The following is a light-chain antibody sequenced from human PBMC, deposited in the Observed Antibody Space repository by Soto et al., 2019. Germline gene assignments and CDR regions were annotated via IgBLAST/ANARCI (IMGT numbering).Light chain of an antibody. CDR2: EVI. CDR3: SSWTSSSTLL. J-gene: IGLJ2*01. CDR1: SSDVGSYNL. Sequence: QSALTQPASVSGSPGQSITIPCTGTSSDVGSYNLVSWFQQHPGKVPKLIIYEVIHRPSGVSNRFSGSKSGNTASLNISGLQAEDEADYYCSSWTSSSTLLFGGGTKLTVL. V-gene: IGLV2-14*02.